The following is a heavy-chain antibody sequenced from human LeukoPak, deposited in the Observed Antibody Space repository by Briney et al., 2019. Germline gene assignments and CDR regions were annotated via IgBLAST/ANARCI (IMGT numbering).Heavy chain of an antibody. CDR1: GFTFSDYY. J-gene: IGHJ5*02. V-gene: IGHV3-11*01. D-gene: IGHD3-10*01. CDR2: ISSSGSSI. CDR3: ARDHYYGSDP. Sequence: GGSLRLSCAASGFTFSDYYMSWIRQAPGKGLEWVSYISSSGSSIYYGDSVKGRFTISSDNAKNSLYLQMNSLRAEDTAVYYCARDHYYGSDPWGQGTLVTVSS.